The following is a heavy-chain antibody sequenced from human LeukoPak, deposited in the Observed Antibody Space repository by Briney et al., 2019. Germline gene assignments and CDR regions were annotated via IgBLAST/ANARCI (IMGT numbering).Heavy chain of an antibody. V-gene: IGHV4-34*01. J-gene: IGHJ6*02. Sequence: PSETLSLTCAVAGGLFSGYFRSWIRQSPGKGLEWIGEIEHSGSTNYNPSLKSRVTMLLDTSKKQFSLKLSSVTAADTAVYYCARGRSGHFYGWGGPRGSEKSFYYGMDVWGQGTTVTVSS. D-gene: IGHD3-10*01. CDR3: ARGRSGHFYGWGGPRGSEKSFYYGMDV. CDR2: IEHSGST. CDR1: GGLFSGYF.